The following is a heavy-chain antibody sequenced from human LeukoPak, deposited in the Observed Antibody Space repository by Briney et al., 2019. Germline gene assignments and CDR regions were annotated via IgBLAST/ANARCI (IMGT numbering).Heavy chain of an antibody. CDR2: ISWNSGSI. Sequence: PGRSLRLSCAASGFTFDDYAMHWVRQAPGKGLEWVSGISWNSGSIGYADSVKGRFTISRDYAKNSLYLQMNSLRAEDTALYYCAKDLSGYYDSSGYYMGLNDAFDIWGQGTMVTVSS. V-gene: IGHV3-9*01. CDR3: AKDLSGYYDSSGYYMGLNDAFDI. CDR1: GFTFDDYA. J-gene: IGHJ3*02. D-gene: IGHD3-22*01.